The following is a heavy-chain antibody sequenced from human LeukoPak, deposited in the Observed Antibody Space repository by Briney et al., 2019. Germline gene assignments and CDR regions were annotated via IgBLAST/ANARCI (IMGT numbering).Heavy chain of an antibody. CDR1: GFTFSDSA. D-gene: IGHD3-3*01. V-gene: IGHV3-23*01. CDR2: ISDTGGRT. Sequence: PGGSLRLSCAASGFTFSDSAVSWVRQAPGEGLEWVSSISDTGGRTYYADSVKGRFAISRDNSRNTVFLQMNSLRAGDTAIYCCAKGGQDYDFWRFDLWGQGILVAVPS. J-gene: IGHJ5*02. CDR3: AKGGQDYDFWRFDL.